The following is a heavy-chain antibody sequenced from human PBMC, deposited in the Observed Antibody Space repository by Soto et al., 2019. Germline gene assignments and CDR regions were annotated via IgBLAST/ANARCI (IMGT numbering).Heavy chain of an antibody. V-gene: IGHV3-33*01. CDR1: GFTFSSYG. Sequence: PVGSLRLSCAASGFTFSSYGMHWVRQAPGKGLEWVAVIWYDGSNKYYADAVKGRFTISRDNSKNTLYLQMNSLRAEDTAVYYCERDLYDSSLNAFDIWGQGTMVTVSS. CDR3: ERDLYDSSLNAFDI. D-gene: IGHD3-22*01. J-gene: IGHJ3*02. CDR2: IWYDGSNK.